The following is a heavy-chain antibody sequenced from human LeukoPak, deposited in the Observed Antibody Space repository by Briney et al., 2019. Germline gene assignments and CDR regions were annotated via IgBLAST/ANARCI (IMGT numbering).Heavy chain of an antibody. CDR1: GFTFSGSA. V-gene: IGHV3-73*01. D-gene: IGHD6-6*01. CDR2: IRSKANSYAT. Sequence: PGGSLRLSCAASGFTFSGSAMYWVRQASGKGLEWVGRIRSKANSYATAYAASVNGRFTISRDDSKNTAYLQMNSLKTEDTAVYYCTTRGYSSSEYYYYYYMDVWGKGTTVTVSS. CDR3: TTRGYSSSEYYYYYYMDV. J-gene: IGHJ6*03.